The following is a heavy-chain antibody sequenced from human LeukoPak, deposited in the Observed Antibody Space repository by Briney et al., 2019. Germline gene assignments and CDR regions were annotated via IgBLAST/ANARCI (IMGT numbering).Heavy chain of an antibody. D-gene: IGHD2-2*01. CDR3: ARDASWGVVVPAANPDY. CDR2: ISYDGSNK. V-gene: IGHV3-30-3*01. Sequence: GGSLRLSCAASGFTFSSYAMHWVRQAPGKGLEWVAVISYDGSNKYYADSVKGRFTISRDNSKNTLYLQMNSLRAEDTAVYYCARDASWGVVVPAANPDYWGQGTLVTVSS. CDR1: GFTFSSYA. J-gene: IGHJ4*02.